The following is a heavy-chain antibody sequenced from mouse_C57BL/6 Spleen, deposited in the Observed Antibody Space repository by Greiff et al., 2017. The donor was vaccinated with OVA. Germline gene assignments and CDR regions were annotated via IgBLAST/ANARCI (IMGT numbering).Heavy chain of an antibody. CDR1: GYTFTSYW. Sequence: QVQLQQPGTELVKPGASVKLSCKASGYTFTSYWMHWVKQRPGQGLEWIGNINPSNGGTNYNEKFKSKATLTVDKSSSTAYMQLSSLTSEDSAVYYFARLRENYYAMDYWGQGTSVTVSS. V-gene: IGHV1-53*01. CDR3: ARLRENYYAMDY. CDR2: INPSNGGT. J-gene: IGHJ4*01. D-gene: IGHD1-1*01.